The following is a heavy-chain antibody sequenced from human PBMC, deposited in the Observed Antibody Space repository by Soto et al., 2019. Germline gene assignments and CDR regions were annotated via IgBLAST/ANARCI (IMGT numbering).Heavy chain of an antibody. J-gene: IGHJ5*02. D-gene: IGHD3-3*01. V-gene: IGHV1-18*01. CDR1: GYTFTSYG. CDR3: ARDQYYDFWSGYHRTHWFDP. CDR2: ISAYNGNT. Sequence: GASVKVSCKASGYTFTSYGISWVRQAPGQGLEWMGWISAYNGNTNYAQKVQGRVTMTTDTSTSTAYMELRSLRSDDTAVYYCARDQYYDFWSGYHRTHWFDPWGQGTLVTVSS.